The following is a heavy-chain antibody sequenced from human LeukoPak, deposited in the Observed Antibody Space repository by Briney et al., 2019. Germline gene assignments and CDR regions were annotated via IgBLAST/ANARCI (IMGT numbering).Heavy chain of an antibody. CDR1: GFILSNHG. J-gene: IGHJ4*02. D-gene: IGHD5-12*01. CDR3: ARDRLVVATNPPSFFDY. V-gene: IGHV3-33*01. CDR2: IWYDGSNK. Sequence: GGSLRLSCAASGFILSNHGMHWVRQAPGKGLEWVAVIWYDGSNKYYADSVKGRFTISRDNSKNTLYLQMNSLRAEDTAVYYCARDRLVVATNPPSFFDYWGQGTLVTVSS.